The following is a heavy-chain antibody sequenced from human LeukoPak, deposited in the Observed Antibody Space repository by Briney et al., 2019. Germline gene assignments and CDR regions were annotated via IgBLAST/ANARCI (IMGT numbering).Heavy chain of an antibody. CDR2: ISAYNGNT. CDR3: AREKPSVGNDAFDI. CDR1: GYTFTSYG. J-gene: IGHJ3*02. V-gene: IGHV1-18*01. D-gene: IGHD7-27*01. Sequence: ASVKVSCKASGYTFTSYGISWVRQAPGQGLEWMGWISAYNGNTNYAQKLQGRVTMTTDTSTSTAYMELRSLRSDDTAVYYCAREKPSVGNDAFDIWGQGTMVTVSS.